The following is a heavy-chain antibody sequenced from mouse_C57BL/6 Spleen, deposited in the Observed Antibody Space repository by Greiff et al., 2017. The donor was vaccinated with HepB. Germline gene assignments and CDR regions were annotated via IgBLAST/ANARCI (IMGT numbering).Heavy chain of an antibody. Sequence: VQLKESGPGLVKPSQSLSLTCSVTGYSITSGYYWNWIRQFPGNKLEWMGYISYDGSNNYNPSLKNRISITRDTSKNQFFLKLNSVTTEDTATYYCASIITTVVEDYAMDYWGQGTSVTVSS. V-gene: IGHV3-6*01. D-gene: IGHD1-1*01. CDR2: ISYDGSN. CDR1: GYSITSGYY. CDR3: ASIITTVVEDYAMDY. J-gene: IGHJ4*01.